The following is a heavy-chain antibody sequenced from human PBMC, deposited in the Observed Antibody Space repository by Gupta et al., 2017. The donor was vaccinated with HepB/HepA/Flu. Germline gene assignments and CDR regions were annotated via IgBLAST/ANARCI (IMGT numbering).Heavy chain of an antibody. V-gene: IGHV3-72*01. CDR1: GFIFSEHY. D-gene: IGHD3-10*01. CDR3: VAWFHGSRVN. J-gene: IGHJ1*01. Sequence: EVQLVESGGDLVQPGGSLRLSCAASGFIFSEHYMDWVRQVPGKGLEWVGRSKNRVMGYTTDYAASVKGRFIISRDHSKNSLYLQMDSLKTDDTALYFCVAWFHGSRVNWGQGTLVTVSS. CDR2: SKNRVMGYTT.